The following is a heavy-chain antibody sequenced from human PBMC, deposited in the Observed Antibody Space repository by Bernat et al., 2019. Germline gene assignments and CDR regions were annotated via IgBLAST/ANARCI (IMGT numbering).Heavy chain of an antibody. V-gene: IGHV3-15*01. J-gene: IGHJ4*02. CDR3: TSLSDY. Sequence: EAQLVESGGGLVKPGGSLRLSCAASGFTFSNVWMSWVRQAPGKGLGWVALIKSKTDGGTIHYAAPVKGRFIVSRDDSKNTLYLQMNSLKTEDTAVYYCTSLSDYWGQGTLVTVSS. CDR1: GFTFSNVW. CDR2: IKSKTDGGTI.